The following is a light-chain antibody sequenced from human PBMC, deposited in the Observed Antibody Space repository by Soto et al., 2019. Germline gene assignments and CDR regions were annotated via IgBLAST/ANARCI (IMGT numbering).Light chain of an antibody. Sequence: QSALTQPRSVSGSPGQSVTISCTGTSSDVGGYNYVSWYQQHPGKAPKLVIYDVSKRPSGVPDRFSGSKSGNTASLTISGLQAEDEADYYCCSSVGSYTSVFGGGTKLTVL. J-gene: IGLJ3*02. CDR1: SSDVGGYNY. V-gene: IGLV2-11*01. CDR2: DVS. CDR3: CSSVGSYTSV.